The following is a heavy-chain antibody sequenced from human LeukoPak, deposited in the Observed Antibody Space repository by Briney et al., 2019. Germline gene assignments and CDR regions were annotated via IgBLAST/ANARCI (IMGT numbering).Heavy chain of an antibody. CDR3: AKVGTVYFPLDF. D-gene: IGHD2/OR15-2a*01. CDR2: IQYDGSSK. Sequence: GGSLRLSCAASGLSFSRNGMHWVRQAPGKVLEWLAFIQYDGSSKYYADSVKGRFTISRDNSKNTLYLQMNSLRAGDTAVYYCAKVGTVYFPLDFWGQGTLVTVSS. CDR1: GLSFSRNG. J-gene: IGHJ4*02. V-gene: IGHV3-30*02.